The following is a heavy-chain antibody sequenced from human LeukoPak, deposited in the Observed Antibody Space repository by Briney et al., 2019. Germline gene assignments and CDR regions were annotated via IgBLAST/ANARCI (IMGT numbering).Heavy chain of an antibody. Sequence: GGSLRLSCAASGFTFSNAWMSWVRQAPGKGLEWVGRIKSKTDGGTTDYAAPVKGRFTISRDDSKNTLYLQMNSLKTEDTAVYYCTTTKQGNQLIPRYYYYYYMDVWGKGTTVTVSS. CDR1: GFTFSNAW. V-gene: IGHV3-15*01. CDR3: TTTKQGNQLIPRYYYYYYMDV. D-gene: IGHD2-2*01. J-gene: IGHJ6*03. CDR2: IKSKTDGGTT.